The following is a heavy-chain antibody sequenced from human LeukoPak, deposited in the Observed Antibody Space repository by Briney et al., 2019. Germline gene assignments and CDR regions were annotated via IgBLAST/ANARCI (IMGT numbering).Heavy chain of an antibody. CDR2: ISNNGGYT. J-gene: IGHJ4*02. V-gene: IGHV3-23*01. CDR1: GSTFSSSA. D-gene: IGHD2-15*01. Sequence: GGFLRLSCAASGSTFSSSAMSWVRQAPGKGLEWVSAISNNGGYTYYADSVQGRFTISRDNSKSTLCLQMNSLRAEDTAVYYCAKQLGYCSDGSCYFPYWGQGTLVTVSS. CDR3: AKQLGYCSDGSCYFPY.